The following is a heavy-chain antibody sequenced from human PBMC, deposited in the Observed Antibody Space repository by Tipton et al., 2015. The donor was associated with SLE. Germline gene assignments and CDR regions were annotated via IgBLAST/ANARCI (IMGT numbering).Heavy chain of an antibody. V-gene: IGHV4-34*01. D-gene: IGHD4/OR15-4a*01. CDR3: ARGDYPYGMDV. CDR2: INESGSS. Sequence: TLSLTCGVYGASFSGYYWNWIRQPPGKGLEWIGEINESGSSKYNPSLKSGVTISIDTSKSQFSLKASSMTAADTAVYYCARGDYPYGMDVWGQGTTVTVSS. J-gene: IGHJ6*02. CDR1: GASFSGYY.